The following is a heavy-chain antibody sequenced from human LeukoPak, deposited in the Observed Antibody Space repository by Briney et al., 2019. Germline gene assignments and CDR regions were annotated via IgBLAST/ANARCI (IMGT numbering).Heavy chain of an antibody. D-gene: IGHD2-21*02. CDR3: ARGAYCGSDCHYYFDY. CDR1: GFTFSAYW. J-gene: IGHJ4*02. CDR2: IKPDGNKQ. V-gene: IGHV3-7*05. Sequence: PGGSLRLSCAASGFTFSAYWLSWVRQAPGKGLGWVANIKPDGNKQHYEDSVKGRFTISRDNAKKSLYLQMNSLRAEDTAVYYCARGAYCGSDCHYYFDYWGQGTLLTVSS.